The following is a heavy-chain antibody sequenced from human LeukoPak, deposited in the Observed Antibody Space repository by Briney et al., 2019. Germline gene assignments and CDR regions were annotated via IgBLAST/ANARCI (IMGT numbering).Heavy chain of an antibody. Sequence: PSETLSLTCTVSGDSMSSYYWNWIRQPPGKGLEWIGCIYYSGSTYYNPSLKSRVTISVDTSKNQLSLSLSSVTAADTAVYFCARDRIDAFDFWGQGTMVTVSS. J-gene: IGHJ3*01. CDR3: ARDRIDAFDF. CDR2: IYYSGST. V-gene: IGHV4-59*12. CDR1: GDSMSSYY.